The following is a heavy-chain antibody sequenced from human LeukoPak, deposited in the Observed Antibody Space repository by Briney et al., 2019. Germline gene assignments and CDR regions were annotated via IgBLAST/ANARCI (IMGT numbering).Heavy chain of an antibody. D-gene: IGHD3-10*01. Sequence: PSETLSLTCAVYGGSFSGYYWSCIRQPPGKGLEWIGEINHSGSTNYNPSLKSRVTISVDTSKNQFSLKLSSVTAADTAVYYCARVPRRSGSYYYYYGMDVWGQGTTVTVSS. V-gene: IGHV4-34*01. CDR2: INHSGST. CDR3: ARVPRRSGSYYYYYGMDV. CDR1: GGSFSGYY. J-gene: IGHJ6*02.